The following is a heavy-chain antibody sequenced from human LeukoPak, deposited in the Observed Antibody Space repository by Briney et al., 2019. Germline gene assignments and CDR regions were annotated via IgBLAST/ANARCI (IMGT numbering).Heavy chain of an antibody. CDR3: ARGGEVTTVTSWFDL. D-gene: IGHD4-17*01. V-gene: IGHV4-38-2*01. CDR1: GYSISSGYY. CDR2: IYHSGST. J-gene: IGHJ5*02. Sequence: SETLSLTCAVSGYSISSGYYWGWIRQPPGKGLEWIGSIYHSGSTYYNPSLKSRVTISVDTSKNQFSLKLSSVTAADTAVYYCARGGEVTTVTSWFDLWGQGTLVTVSS.